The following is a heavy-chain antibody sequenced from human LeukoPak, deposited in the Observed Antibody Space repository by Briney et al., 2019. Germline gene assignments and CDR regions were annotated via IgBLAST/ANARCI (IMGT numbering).Heavy chain of an antibody. Sequence: GGSLRLSCAASGFTFSNAWMSWVRQAPGKGLEWVDRIKSKTDGGTTDYAAPVKGRFTISRDDSKNTLYLQMNSLKTEDTAVYYCTTERRGSRELTNFDYWGQGTLVTVSS. CDR1: GFTFSNAW. J-gene: IGHJ4*02. CDR3: TTERRGSRELTNFDY. V-gene: IGHV3-15*01. CDR2: IKSKTDGGTT. D-gene: IGHD1-26*01.